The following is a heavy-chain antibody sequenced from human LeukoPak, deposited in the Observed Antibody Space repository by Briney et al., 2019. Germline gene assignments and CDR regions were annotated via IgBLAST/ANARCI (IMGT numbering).Heavy chain of an antibody. CDR1: GGTFSSYA. J-gene: IGHJ4*02. Sequence: GASVKVSRKASGGTFSSYAISWVRQAPGQGLEWMGGIIPIFGTANYAQKFQGRVTITADESTSTAYMELSSLRSEDTAVYYCARVGSPVAPGYYDSSGYWYDYWGQGTLVTVSS. CDR3: ARVGSPVAPGYYDSSGYWYDY. CDR2: IIPIFGTA. V-gene: IGHV1-69*13. D-gene: IGHD3-22*01.